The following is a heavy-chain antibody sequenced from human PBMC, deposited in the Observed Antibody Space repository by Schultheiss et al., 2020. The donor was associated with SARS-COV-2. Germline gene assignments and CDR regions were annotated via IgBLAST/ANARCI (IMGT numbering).Heavy chain of an antibody. CDR2: IYTSGST. CDR1: GGSISSYY. V-gene: IGHV4-4*07. J-gene: IGHJ5*02. CDR3: ARLHGDYFDRNWFDP. Sequence: GSLRLSCTVSGGSISSYYWSWIRQPAGKGLEWIGRIYTSGSTNYNPSLKSRVTFSVYTSKNQFSLKVTSVTAADTAVYYCARLHGDYFDRNWFDPWGQGILVTVSS. D-gene: IGHD4-17*01.